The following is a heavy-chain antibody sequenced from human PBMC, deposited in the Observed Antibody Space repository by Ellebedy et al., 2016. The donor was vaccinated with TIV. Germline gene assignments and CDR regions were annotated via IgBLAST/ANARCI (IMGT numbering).Heavy chain of an antibody. CDR1: GFTFSNYV. CDR3: TTTWHHYVWGTYRNVLDY. V-gene: IGHV3-23*01. J-gene: IGHJ4*02. Sequence: GGSLRLSXVASGFTFSNYVMSWVRQAPGKGLEWVSAIGGTAVTTYYADSVKGRFTISRDNSKNTLYLQMNSLRTEDTAVYFCTTTWHHYVWGTYRNVLDYWGQGSLVTVSS. D-gene: IGHD3-16*02. CDR2: IGGTAVTT.